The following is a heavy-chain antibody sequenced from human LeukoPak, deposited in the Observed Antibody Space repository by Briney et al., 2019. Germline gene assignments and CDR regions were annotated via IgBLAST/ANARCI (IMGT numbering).Heavy chain of an antibody. CDR2: ISSSSSYI. CDR1: GFTFSSYS. D-gene: IGHD3-22*01. CDR3: ARDKAYYYDSSGYYCPLDYYYGMDV. Sequence: GGSLRLSCAASGFTFSSYSMNWVRQAPGKGLEWVSSISSSSSYIYYADSVKGRFTISRDNAKNSLYLQMNSLRAEDTAVYYCARDKAYYYDSSGYYCPLDYYYGMDVWGQGTTVTVSS. V-gene: IGHV3-21*01. J-gene: IGHJ6*02.